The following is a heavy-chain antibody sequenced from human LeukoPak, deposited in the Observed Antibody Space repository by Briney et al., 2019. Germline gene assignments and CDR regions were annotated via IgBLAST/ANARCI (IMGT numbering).Heavy chain of an antibody. CDR2: ISGSGGST. J-gene: IGHJ2*01. D-gene: IGHD3-9*01. Sequence: PGGSLRLSCAASGFTFSSYAMRWVRQAPGKGLEWVSAISGSGGSTYYADSVKGRFTISRDNSRSTLYLQIHSLRADDTAVYYCPQNSPINDWDWYFDLWGRGTLVSVSS. CDR1: GFTFSSYA. V-gene: IGHV3-23*01. CDR3: PQNSPINDWDWYFDL.